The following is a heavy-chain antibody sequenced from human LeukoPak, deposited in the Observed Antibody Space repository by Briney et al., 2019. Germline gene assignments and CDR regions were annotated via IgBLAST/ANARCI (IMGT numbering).Heavy chain of an antibody. Sequence: SETLSLTCTVSGGSISSSTYYWGWFRQPPGKGLEWIAYINYSGNTYYDPSLKSRVTISVDTSRNQFSLTLTSVTASDTAVYYCARHKTYSSVFDSWGQGTLVTVSS. D-gene: IGHD2-15*01. V-gene: IGHV4-39*01. CDR3: ARHKTYSSVFDS. J-gene: IGHJ4*02. CDR2: INYSGNT. CDR1: GGSISSSTYY.